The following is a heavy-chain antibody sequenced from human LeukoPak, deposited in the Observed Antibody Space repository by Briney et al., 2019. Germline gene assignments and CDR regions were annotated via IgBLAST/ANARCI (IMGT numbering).Heavy chain of an antibody. CDR2: IYYSGST. Sequence: SETLSLTCTVSGASMSSYYWSWIRQPPGKGLEWIGCIYYSGSTYYNPSLKSRVTISVDTSKNQFSLKLSSVTAADTAVYYCARVGYDFWSGYPIYWGQGTMVTVSS. D-gene: IGHD3-3*01. CDR1: GASMSSYY. V-gene: IGHV4-59*08. J-gene: IGHJ3*01. CDR3: ARVGYDFWSGYPIY.